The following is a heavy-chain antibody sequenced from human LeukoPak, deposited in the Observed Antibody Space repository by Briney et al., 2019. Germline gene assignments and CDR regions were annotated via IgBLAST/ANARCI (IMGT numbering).Heavy chain of an antibody. CDR2: IRSAAYGGTA. V-gene: IGHV3-49*04. Sequence: GGSLRLSCLVSGLTFGDYSMNWVRQAPGKGLEWVGFIRSAAYGGTAEYAASVEGRFTISRDDSKNTLFLQMNSLKTEDTAVYYCTTALTHNFDYWGQGTLVTVSS. J-gene: IGHJ4*02. CDR3: TTALTHNFDY. CDR1: GLTFGDYS.